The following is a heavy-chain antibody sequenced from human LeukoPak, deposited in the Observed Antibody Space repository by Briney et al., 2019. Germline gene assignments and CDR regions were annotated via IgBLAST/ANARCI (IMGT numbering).Heavy chain of an antibody. V-gene: IGHV3-7*01. CDR1: GFTFSSYW. CDR2: IKQDGSEK. CDR3: ARDCSGGSCYRGTIDY. D-gene: IGHD2-15*01. J-gene: IGHJ4*02. Sequence: GGSLRLSCAASGFTFSSYWMSWVRQAPGKGLEWVANIKQDGSEKYYVDSVQGRFTISRDNAKNSLYLQMNSLRAEDTAVYYCARDCSGGSCYRGTIDYWGQGTLVTVSS.